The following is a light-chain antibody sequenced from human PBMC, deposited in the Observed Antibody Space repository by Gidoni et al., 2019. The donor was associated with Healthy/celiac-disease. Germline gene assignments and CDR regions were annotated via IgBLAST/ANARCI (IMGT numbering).Light chain of an antibody. J-gene: IGKJ1*01. CDR3: QQNYSNPRT. Sequence: DIHIPQSPSSLSASVGDRVTITCRASQSISSSLTWYQQKPGKAPKLLIYAASSLQSGVPSRFSGSGSGTDFTLTISSLQPEDFATYYCQQNYSNPRTFGQGTKVEIK. CDR2: AAS. CDR1: QSISSS. V-gene: IGKV1-39*01.